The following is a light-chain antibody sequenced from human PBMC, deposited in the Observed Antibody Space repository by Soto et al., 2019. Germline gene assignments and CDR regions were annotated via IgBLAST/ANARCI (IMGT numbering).Light chain of an antibody. V-gene: IGKV1-5*03. Sequence: DIQMTQSPSTLSASVGDRVTITCRASQRISSWLAWYQQKPGKAPKLLIYKASSLESGVPSRFSGSGSGTEFTLTISSLQPDDFATYYCQQYNSYSRWTFGQGTKVEIK. CDR3: QQYNSYSRWT. J-gene: IGKJ1*01. CDR2: KAS. CDR1: QRISSW.